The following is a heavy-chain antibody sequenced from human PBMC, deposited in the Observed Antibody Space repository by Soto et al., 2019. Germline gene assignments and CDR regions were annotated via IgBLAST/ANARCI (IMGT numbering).Heavy chain of an antibody. CDR3: AALPSDSSGYNFRDYGLDV. CDR1: GYTFTSYD. CDR2: MNPNSGNT. Sequence: ASVKVSCKASGYTFTSYDINWVRQATGQGLEWMGWMNPNSGNTGYAQKFQGRVTMTEDTSAETAYMELSSLRSEDTAMYYCAALPSDSSGYNFRDYGLDVWGQGTTVTVSS. V-gene: IGHV1-8*01. D-gene: IGHD3-22*01. J-gene: IGHJ6*02.